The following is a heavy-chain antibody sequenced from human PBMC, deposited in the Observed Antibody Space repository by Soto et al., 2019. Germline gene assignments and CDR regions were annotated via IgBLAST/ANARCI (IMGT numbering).Heavy chain of an antibody. V-gene: IGHV5-51*01. D-gene: IGHD1-26*01. CDR3: ARFIVGATNDYFDN. CDR2: IYPADSDA. CDR1: GYPFIHYW. Sequence: GEPLRICSQTAGYPFIHYWFVLVRPLPGKGLEWMGLIYPADSDATYGPSFQGQVTLSVDKSTDTAYLQWSSLRPSDTAMYYCARFIVGATNDYFDNWGQGNLVTFS. J-gene: IGHJ4*02.